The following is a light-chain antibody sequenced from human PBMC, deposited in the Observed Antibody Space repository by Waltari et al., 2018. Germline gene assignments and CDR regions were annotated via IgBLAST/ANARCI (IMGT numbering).Light chain of an antibody. CDR2: EVT. V-gene: IGLV2-23*02. J-gene: IGLJ2*01. CDR3: CSFAGRGFSVI. Sequence: QSALTQPASVSGSPGQSITISCTGTSSDFGKYNLVPWYQQHPGEVPKLMIYEVTKRPSGVSDRFSGSKSGNTASLTISGLQAEDEADYFCCSFAGRGFSVIFGGGTKLTVL. CDR1: SSDFGKYNL.